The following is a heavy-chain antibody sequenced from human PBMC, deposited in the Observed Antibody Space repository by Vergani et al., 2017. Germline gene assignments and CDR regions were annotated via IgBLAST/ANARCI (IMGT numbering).Heavy chain of an antibody. CDR2: IYPDDSDT. J-gene: IGHJ6*02. D-gene: IGHD2-15*01. V-gene: IGHV5-51*01. Sequence: EVRLVQSGAEVKKPGESLKISCRGSGYTFITSWIAWVRQMPGKGLEWMGIIYPDDSDTRYSPVFQGQVTISVDKSISTAYLQWGSLKDSDTAMYYCARHRGWGLVVVAATPWYYYYGMDVWGQGTTVTVSS. CDR3: ARHRGWGLVVVAATPWYYYYGMDV. CDR1: GYTFITSW.